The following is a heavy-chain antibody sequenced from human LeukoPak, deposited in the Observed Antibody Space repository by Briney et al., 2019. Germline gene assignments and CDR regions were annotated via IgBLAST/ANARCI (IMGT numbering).Heavy chain of an antibody. V-gene: IGHV4-39*01. D-gene: IGHD6-19*01. CDR3: ARHSYSVAGKVNWFDP. CDR2: IYYSGST. J-gene: IGHJ5*02. Sequence: GSLRLSCAASGFTFSSYGMSWGRQAPGKGLEWIGSIYYSGSTYYNPSLKSRVTISVGTSKNQFSLKLSSVTAADTAVYYCARHSYSVAGKVNWFDPWGQGTLVTVSS. CDR1: GFTFSSYG.